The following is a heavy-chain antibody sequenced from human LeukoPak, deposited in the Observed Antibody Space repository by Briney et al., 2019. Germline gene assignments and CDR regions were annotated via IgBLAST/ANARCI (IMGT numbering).Heavy chain of an antibody. Sequence: ASVKVSCKASGYTFTAYYIHWVRQAPGQGLEWMGWINPNSGGTNYAQKFQGRVTMTRDTSISTAYMELSRLRSDDTAVYYCAREGDYGDSYDAFDIWGQGTMVTVSS. V-gene: IGHV1-2*02. CDR1: GYTFTAYY. CDR3: AREGDYGDSYDAFDI. J-gene: IGHJ3*02. CDR2: INPNSGGT. D-gene: IGHD4-17*01.